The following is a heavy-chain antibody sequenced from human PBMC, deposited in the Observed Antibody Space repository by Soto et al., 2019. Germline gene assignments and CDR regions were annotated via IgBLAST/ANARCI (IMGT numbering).Heavy chain of an antibody. D-gene: IGHD6-19*01. J-gene: IGHJ4*02. V-gene: IGHV4-31*03. CDR3: ARVPPPQGSGWSRGDDY. CDR2: IYYSGST. CDR1: GGSISSGGYY. Sequence: SETLSLTCTVSGGSISSGGYYWSWIRQHPGKGLEWIGYIYYSGSTYYNPSLKSRVTISVDTSKNQFSLKLSSVTAADTAVYYCARVPPPQGSGWSRGDDYWGKGTLVTVSS.